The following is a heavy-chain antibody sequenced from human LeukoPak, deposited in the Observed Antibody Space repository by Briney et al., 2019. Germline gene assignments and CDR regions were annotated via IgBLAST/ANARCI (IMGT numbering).Heavy chain of an antibody. CDR1: GYIFTAHY. V-gene: IGHV1-2*06. Sequence: ASVKVSCKASGYIFTAHYIHWVRQAPGQGLEWMGQINPNTGGANYAQNFQGRVAMTRDTSISTAYMELSSLRSDDTAVYYCARDGYYDSSGYYGHFDYWGQGTLVTVSS. D-gene: IGHD3-22*01. CDR3: ARDGYYDSSGYYGHFDY. J-gene: IGHJ4*02. CDR2: INPNTGGA.